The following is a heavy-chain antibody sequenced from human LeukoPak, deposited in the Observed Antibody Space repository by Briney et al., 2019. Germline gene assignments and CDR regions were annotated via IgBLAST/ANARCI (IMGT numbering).Heavy chain of an antibody. J-gene: IGHJ6*03. V-gene: IGHV6-1*01. D-gene: IGHD6-6*01. CDR2: TYYRSKWYN. CDR3: AREYSSSSDYYYYYYMDV. CDR1: GDSVSSNSAA. Sequence: SQTLSLTCAISGDSVSSNSAAWNWIRQSPSRGLEWLGRTYYRSKWYNDYAVSVKSRITINPDTSKNQFSLQLNSVTPEDTAVYYCAREYSSSSDYYYYYYMDVWGKGTTVTVSS.